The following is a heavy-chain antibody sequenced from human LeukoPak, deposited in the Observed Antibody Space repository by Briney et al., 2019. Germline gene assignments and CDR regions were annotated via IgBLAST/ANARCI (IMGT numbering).Heavy chain of an antibody. J-gene: IGHJ6*03. CDR3: ASSSSWYGYYYYMDV. Sequence: PGGSLRLSCAASGFTFDDYAMHWVRHAPGKGLEWVSGISWNSGSIGYADSVKGRFTISRDNAKNSLYLQMNSLRAEDTAVYYCASSSSWYGYYYYMDVWGKGTTVTVSS. CDR1: GFTFDDYA. D-gene: IGHD6-13*01. V-gene: IGHV3-9*01. CDR2: ISWNSGSI.